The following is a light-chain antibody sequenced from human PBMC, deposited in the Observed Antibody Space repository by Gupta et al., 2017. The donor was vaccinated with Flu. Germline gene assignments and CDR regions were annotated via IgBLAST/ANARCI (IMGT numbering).Light chain of an antibody. CDR1: SSDVGGYDY. J-gene: IGLJ2*01. V-gene: IGLV2-14*01. Sequence: QSALTQPASVSGSPGQPIAISCTGTSSDVGGYDYVSWYQQHPGKAPELMIFEVSRRPSGISDRFSGSKSGNTASLTITGLLAEDEAYYYCSSYTSTNTVVVFGGGTKLTVL. CDR2: EVS. CDR3: SSYTSTNTVVV.